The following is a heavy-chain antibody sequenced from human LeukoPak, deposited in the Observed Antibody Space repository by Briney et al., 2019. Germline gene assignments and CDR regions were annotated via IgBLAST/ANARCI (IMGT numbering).Heavy chain of an antibody. D-gene: IGHD3-3*01. Sequence: SETLSLTCAVYGGSFSGYYWSWIRQPPGKGLEWIGEINHSGSTNYNPSLKSRVTISVDTSMNQFSLKLSSVTAADTAVYYCARGYYDFWSGHPYYFDYWGQGTLVTVSS. CDR3: ARGYYDFWSGHPYYFDY. J-gene: IGHJ4*02. V-gene: IGHV4-34*01. CDR2: INHSGST. CDR1: GGSFSGYY.